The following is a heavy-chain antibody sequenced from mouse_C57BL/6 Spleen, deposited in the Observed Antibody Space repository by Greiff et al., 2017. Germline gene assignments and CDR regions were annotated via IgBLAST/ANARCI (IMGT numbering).Heavy chain of an antibody. D-gene: IGHD2-3*01. CDR3: ARTYDGYPYYFDY. J-gene: IGHJ2*01. Sequence: QVQLQQPGAELVRPGSSVKLSCKASGYTFTSYWMHWVKQRPIQGLEWIGNIDPSDSETHYNQKFKDKATLTVDKSSSTAYMQLRSLTSEDSAVYYCARTYDGYPYYFDYWGQGTTLTVSS. V-gene: IGHV1-52*01. CDR2: IDPSDSET. CDR1: GYTFTSYW.